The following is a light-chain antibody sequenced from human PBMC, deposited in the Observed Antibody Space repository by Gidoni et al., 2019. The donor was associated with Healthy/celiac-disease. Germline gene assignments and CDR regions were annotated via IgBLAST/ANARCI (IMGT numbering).Light chain of an antibody. CDR1: QDISNY. Sequence: DIQPTPSPSSLSASVGDRVTITCQASQDISNYLNWYQQKPGKAPKLLIYDASNLETGVPSRFSGSGSGTDFTFTISSLQPEDIATYYCQQYDNLPLTFGGGTKVEIK. CDR2: DAS. V-gene: IGKV1-33*01. J-gene: IGKJ4*01. CDR3: QQYDNLPLT.